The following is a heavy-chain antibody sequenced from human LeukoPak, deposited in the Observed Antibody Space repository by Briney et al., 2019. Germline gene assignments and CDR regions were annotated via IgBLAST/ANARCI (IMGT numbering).Heavy chain of an antibody. CDR1: GFTFSSYG. J-gene: IGHJ4*02. CDR2: IRYDGSNK. Sequence: GGSLRLSCAASGFTFSSYGMHWVRQAPGKGLEWVAFIRYDGSNKYYADSVKGRFTISRDNSKNTLYLQMNSLRAEDTAIYYCAKDGREWPRSLDYWGQGTLVTVSS. V-gene: IGHV3-30*02. D-gene: IGHD5-12*01. CDR3: AKDGREWPRSLDY.